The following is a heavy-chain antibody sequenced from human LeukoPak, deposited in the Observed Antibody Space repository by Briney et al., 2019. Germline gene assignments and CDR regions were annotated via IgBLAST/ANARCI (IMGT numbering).Heavy chain of an antibody. CDR3: ATSPGGPDY. D-gene: IGHD1-26*01. J-gene: IGHJ4*02. V-gene: IGHV3-23*01. CDR2: ITGSGGRT. Sequence: TGGSLRLSCAASGFTFSSYAMSSVRQSPGQGVECVSAITGSGGRTYYADSVKGRFTISRDNSKNTLYLQMNSLRAEDTAVYYCATSPGGPDYWGQGTLVTVSS. CDR1: GFTFSSYA.